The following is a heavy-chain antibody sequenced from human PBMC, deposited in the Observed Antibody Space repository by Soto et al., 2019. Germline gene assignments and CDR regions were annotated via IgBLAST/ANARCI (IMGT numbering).Heavy chain of an antibody. CDR3: ARLEGLATISYYFDF. V-gene: IGHV4-39*01. CDR1: DDSINSEKYY. Sequence: QLQLQESGTGLVKPSENLSLTCSVSDDSINSEKYYWGWIRQPPGKGLEWIGSIYYRGNAYYNPSLQTPVTMSLDKSKSQCSLKLNSVTAADSAVYFCARLEGLATISYYFDFWGPGALVTVSS. D-gene: IGHD3-3*01. J-gene: IGHJ4*02. CDR2: IYYRGNA.